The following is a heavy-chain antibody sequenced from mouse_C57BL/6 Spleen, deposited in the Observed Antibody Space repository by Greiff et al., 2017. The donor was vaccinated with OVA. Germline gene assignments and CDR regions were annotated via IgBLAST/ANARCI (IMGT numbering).Heavy chain of an antibody. Sequence: VQLVESGPELVKPGASVKISCKASGYAFSSSWMNWVKQRPGQGLEWIGRIYPGDGDTNYNGKFKGKATLTADKSSSTAYMQLSSLTSEDSAVYFCASSSPEAMDYWGQGTSVTVSS. CDR1: GYAFSSSW. J-gene: IGHJ4*01. CDR2: IYPGDGDT. CDR3: ASSSPEAMDY. V-gene: IGHV1-82*01.